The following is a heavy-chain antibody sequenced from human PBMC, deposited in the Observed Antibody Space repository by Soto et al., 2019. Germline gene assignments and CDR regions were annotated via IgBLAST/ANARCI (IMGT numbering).Heavy chain of an antibody. CDR2: NYTSGST. CDR1: GGSISSYY. Sequence: SETLSLTCTVSGGSISSYYWSWIRQPAGKGLEWIGRNYTSGSTNYNPSLKSRVTMSVDTSKNQFSLKLSSVTAADSAVYYCARDQWRYCSSTSCYYGMDVWGQGTTVTVSS. CDR3: ARDQWRYCSSTSCYYGMDV. D-gene: IGHD2-2*01. V-gene: IGHV4-4*07. J-gene: IGHJ6*02.